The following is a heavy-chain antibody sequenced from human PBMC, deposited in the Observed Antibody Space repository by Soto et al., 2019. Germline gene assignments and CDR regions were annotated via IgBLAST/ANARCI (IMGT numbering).Heavy chain of an antibody. Sequence: ASETLSLTCTVSGYSITSGHYWGWIRQPPGKGLEWIGSIYHSGSTYYNPSLKRRFAISVDTSKNQFSLKMSSVTAADTAVYYCARVGFRGSYHYYFESWGQGTLGTVSS. D-gene: IGHD1-26*01. CDR3: ARVGFRGSYHYYFES. V-gene: IGHV4-38-2*02. CDR2: IYHSGST. J-gene: IGHJ4*02. CDR1: GYSITSGHY.